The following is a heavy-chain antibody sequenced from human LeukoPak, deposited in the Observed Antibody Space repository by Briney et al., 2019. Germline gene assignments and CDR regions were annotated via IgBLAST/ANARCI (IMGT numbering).Heavy chain of an antibody. D-gene: IGHD6-19*01. Sequence: ASVKVSCKASGYPFTSYNINWVRQAPGQGLEWMGGIIPIFGTANYAQKFQGRVTITADESTSTAYMELSSLRSEDTAVYYCAREGYSSGWQVGVGYYYYYGMDVWGQGTTVTVSS. V-gene: IGHV1-69*13. CDR3: AREGYSSGWQVGVGYYYYYGMDV. CDR2: IIPIFGTA. J-gene: IGHJ6*02. CDR1: GYPFTSYN.